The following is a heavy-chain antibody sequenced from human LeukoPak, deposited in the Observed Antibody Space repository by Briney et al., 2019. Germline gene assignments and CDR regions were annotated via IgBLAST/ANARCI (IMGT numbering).Heavy chain of an antibody. CDR3: AREYSRSVVAGSRPDL. J-gene: IGHJ4*02. V-gene: IGHV4-39*02. Sequence: PSETLALTCSVSGGSISSSSYYWGRIRQSPGTGLQWIGSMYYRGTTYENSSLKSRLTLSIDTSNNQFSLKLTSVTAADTAVYYCAREYSRSVVAGSRPDLWGQGLLVTVSS. CDR1: GGSISSSSYY. CDR2: MYYRGTT. D-gene: IGHD2-15*01.